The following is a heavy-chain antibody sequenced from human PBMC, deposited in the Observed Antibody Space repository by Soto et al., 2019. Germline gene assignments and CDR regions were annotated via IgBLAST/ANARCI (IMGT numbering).Heavy chain of an antibody. V-gene: IGHV3-48*01. CDR2: IGIGSSTK. CDR3: ARDAEIAAAGTGLVGAPVGAYYYGMDG. J-gene: IGHJ6*02. CDR1: GFTFRNYG. D-gene: IGHD6-13*01. Sequence: GGSLRLSCAASGFTFRNYGMNWVRKAPRKGLEWVSYIGIGSSTKYYADSVKGRFTISRDNAKNSLYLQMNSRRAEDTAVYYCARDAEIAAAGTGLVGAPVGAYYYGMDGWGQGTTVTVSS.